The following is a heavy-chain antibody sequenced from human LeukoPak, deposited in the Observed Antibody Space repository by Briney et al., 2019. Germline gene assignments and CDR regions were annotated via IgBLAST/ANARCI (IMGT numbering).Heavy chain of an antibody. CDR1: GYTFTGYY. Sequence: GASVKVSCKASGYTFTGYYMHWVRQAPGQGLEWMGWINPNSGGTNYAQRFQGRVTMTRDTPISTAYMELSRLRSDDTAVYYCAREDCTNGVCYSDPWGQGTLVTVSS. CDR2: INPNSGGT. J-gene: IGHJ5*02. D-gene: IGHD2-8*01. V-gene: IGHV1-2*02. CDR3: AREDCTNGVCYSDP.